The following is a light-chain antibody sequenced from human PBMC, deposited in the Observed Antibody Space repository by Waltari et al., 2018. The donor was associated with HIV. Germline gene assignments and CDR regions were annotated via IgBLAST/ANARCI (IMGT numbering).Light chain of an antibody. J-gene: IGLJ3*02. V-gene: IGLV3-25*03. CDR1: AMPNQY. CDR3: QTADSSGAYWL. CDR2: KDT. Sequence: SSELTQPPSVSVPPGQTARITCSGDAMPNQYAYWYQQKPGQAPILIIYKDTERPSGIPERFSGSTAGTTVTLTISGVQAEDEADYHGQTADSSGAYWLFGGGTRLTVL.